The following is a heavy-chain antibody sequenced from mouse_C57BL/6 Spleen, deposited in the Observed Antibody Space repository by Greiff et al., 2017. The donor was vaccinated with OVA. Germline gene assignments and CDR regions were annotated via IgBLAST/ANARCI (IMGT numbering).Heavy chain of an antibody. CDR1: GYSFTGYY. D-gene: IGHD2-5*01. Sequence: VQLQQSGPELVKPGASVKISCKASGYSFTGYYMNWVKQSPEQSLEWIGEINPSTGGTTYNQKFKAKATLTVDKSSSTAYMQLKSLTSEDSAVYYCARQSNYGIDYWGQGTTLTVSS. J-gene: IGHJ2*01. CDR3: ARQSNYGIDY. CDR2: INPSTGGT. V-gene: IGHV1-42*01.